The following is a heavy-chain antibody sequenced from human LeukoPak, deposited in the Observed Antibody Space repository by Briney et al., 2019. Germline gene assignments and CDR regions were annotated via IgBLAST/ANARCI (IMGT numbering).Heavy chain of an antibody. Sequence: KPSETLSPTCTVSGGSVSSSPYYWGWIRQPPGKGLEWIGTIFYTGNTYYNPSLKSRVTISVDTSKNHFSLKLRSVTAADTAVYYCARRPSGSYFGYWGQGTLVTVSS. J-gene: IGHJ4*02. CDR2: IFYTGNT. CDR3: ARRPSGSYFGY. D-gene: IGHD3-10*01. V-gene: IGHV4-39*02. CDR1: GGSVSSSPYY.